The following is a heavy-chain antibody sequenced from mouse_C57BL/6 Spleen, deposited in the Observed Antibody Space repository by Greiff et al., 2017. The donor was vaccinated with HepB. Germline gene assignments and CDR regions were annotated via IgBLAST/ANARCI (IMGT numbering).Heavy chain of an antibody. J-gene: IGHJ2*01. CDR2: INYDGSST. Sequence: EVQLVESEGGLVQPGSSMKLSCTASGFTFSDYYMAWVRQVPEKGLEWVANINYDGSSTYYLDSLKSRFIISRDNAKSILYLQMSSLKSEDTATYYCARDRRYYGTQGYFDYWGQGTTLTVPS. V-gene: IGHV5-16*01. D-gene: IGHD1-1*01. CDR3: ARDRRYYGTQGYFDY. CDR1: GFTFSDYY.